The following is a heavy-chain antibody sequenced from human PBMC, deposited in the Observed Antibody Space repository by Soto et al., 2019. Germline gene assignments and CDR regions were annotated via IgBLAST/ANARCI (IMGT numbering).Heavy chain of an antibody. CDR2: MYNSGST. CDR3: ATMGYHYGSGSYPLDY. D-gene: IGHD3-10*01. CDR1: GGSISSDY. V-gene: IGHV4-4*08. Sequence: QVQLQESGPGLVKPSETLSLTCTVSGGSISSDYWTWIRQPPGKGLEWIGFMYNSGSTHYNPSLKSRVTISVXTXKXXFPLALGSVTAADTAVYYCATMGYHYGSGSYPLDYWGQGTLVTVSS. J-gene: IGHJ4*02.